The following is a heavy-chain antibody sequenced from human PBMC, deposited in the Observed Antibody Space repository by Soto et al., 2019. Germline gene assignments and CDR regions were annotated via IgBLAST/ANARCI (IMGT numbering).Heavy chain of an antibody. V-gene: IGHV4-30-4*01. CDR1: GGSMGDHDW. D-gene: IGHD6-6*01. Sequence: SETLSLTCSVSGGSMGDHDWWTWVRQSPGKGLEWIGDISYSGSTSYNPSLKNRVTISVDTSKNQFSLKLSSVTAADTAVYYCARERPDGARLDPWGQGTLVTVSS. CDR2: ISYSGST. CDR3: ARERPDGARLDP. J-gene: IGHJ5*02.